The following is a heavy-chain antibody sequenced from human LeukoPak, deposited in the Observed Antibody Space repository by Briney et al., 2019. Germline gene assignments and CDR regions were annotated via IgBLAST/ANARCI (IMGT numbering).Heavy chain of an antibody. V-gene: IGHV1-24*01. CDR3: ATITDYYGSGSYQDY. CDR1: GYTLTDLS. Sequence: GASVKVSCKVSGYTLTDLSMHWVRQAPGKGLEWMGGFNPEDGETIYAQKFQGRVTMTEDTSTDTAYMELSSLRSEDTAVYYYATITDYYGSGSYQDYWGQGTLVTVSS. CDR2: FNPEDGET. J-gene: IGHJ4*02. D-gene: IGHD3-10*01.